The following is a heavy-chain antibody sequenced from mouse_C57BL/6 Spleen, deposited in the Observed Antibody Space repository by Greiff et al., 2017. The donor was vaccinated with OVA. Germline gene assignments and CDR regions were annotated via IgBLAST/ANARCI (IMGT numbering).Heavy chain of an antibody. J-gene: IGHJ3*01. CDR1: GFTFSSYG. V-gene: IGHV5-6*01. Sequence: EVLLVESGGDLVKPGGSLKLSCAASGFTFSSYGMSWVRQTPDKRLEWVGTISSGGSYTYYPDSVKGRFTLSRDNAKNTLYLHMSSLKSDDRAMYDGARHDCYSGGWAYWGQGTLVTVSA. CDR2: ISSGGSYT. D-gene: IGHD1-1*01. CDR3: ARHDCYSGGWAY.